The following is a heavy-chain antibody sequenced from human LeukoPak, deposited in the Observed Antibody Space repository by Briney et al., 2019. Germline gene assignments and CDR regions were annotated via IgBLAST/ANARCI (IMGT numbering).Heavy chain of an antibody. V-gene: IGHV3-23*01. CDR1: GFTFSSYA. D-gene: IGHD3-22*01. Sequence: PGGSLRLSCAASGFTFSSYAMSWVRQAPGKGLEWVSAISGSGSGGSTNYADSVKGRFTISRDNSKNTLYLQMNSLRAEDTAVYYCAEGGGYYVNWGQGTLVTVSS. CDR3: AEGGGYYVN. J-gene: IGHJ4*02. CDR2: ISGSGSGGST.